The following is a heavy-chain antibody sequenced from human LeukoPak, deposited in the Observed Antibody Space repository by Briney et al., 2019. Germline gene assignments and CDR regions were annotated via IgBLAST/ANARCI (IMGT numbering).Heavy chain of an antibody. V-gene: IGHV3-30-3*01. D-gene: IGHD3-16*01. CDR1: GFTISSYG. Sequence: GGSLRLSCVASGFTISSYGIHWVRQAPGKGLEWVAVISYDGTDAYYADSVKGRFTISRDTSKNSLYLQMNSLRAEDTAVFYCARIRGGPIDYWGQGTLVTVSS. J-gene: IGHJ4*02. CDR2: ISYDGTDA. CDR3: ARIRGGPIDY.